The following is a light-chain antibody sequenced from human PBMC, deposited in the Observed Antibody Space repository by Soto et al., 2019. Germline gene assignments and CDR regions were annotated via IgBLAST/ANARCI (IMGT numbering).Light chain of an antibody. CDR3: AAWDDSPNGVV. CDR2: SNN. CDR1: SSNIGDNT. Sequence: QAVVTQPPSASGTPGQRVTISCSGSSSNIGDNTVNWYQQLPGTAPKLLIHSNNERPSGVPDRFSGSKSGTSASLAISGLQSEDEADYYCAAWDDSPNGVVFGGGTQLTVL. J-gene: IGLJ2*01. V-gene: IGLV1-44*01.